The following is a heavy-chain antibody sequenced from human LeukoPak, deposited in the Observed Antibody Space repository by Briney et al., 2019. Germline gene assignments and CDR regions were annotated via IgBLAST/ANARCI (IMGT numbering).Heavy chain of an antibody. CDR3: ARPGYSGYAGHAFDI. CDR2: IIPSFGTA. V-gene: IGHV1-69*13. D-gene: IGHD5-12*01. J-gene: IGHJ3*02. CDR1: GGTFSSYA. Sequence: GASVKVSCKASGGTFSSYAISWVRQAPGQGLEWMGGIIPSFGTANYAQKFQGRVTITADESTSTAYMELSSLRSEDTAVYYCARPGYSGYAGHAFDIWGQGTMVTVSS.